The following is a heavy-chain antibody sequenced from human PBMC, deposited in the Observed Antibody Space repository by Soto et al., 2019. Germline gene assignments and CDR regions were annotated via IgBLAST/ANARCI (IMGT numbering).Heavy chain of an antibody. V-gene: IGHV4-34*01. Sequence: PSETRSLTCAVYGGSFSGYYWSWIRQPPGKGLEWIGEINHSGSTNYNPSLKSRVTISVDTSKNQFSLKLSSVTAADTAVYYCARGGSDYDFWSGLFGPYYYGMDVWGQAPTVTVSS. J-gene: IGHJ6*02. CDR3: ARGGSDYDFWSGLFGPYYYGMDV. CDR1: GGSFSGYY. CDR2: INHSGST. D-gene: IGHD3-3*01.